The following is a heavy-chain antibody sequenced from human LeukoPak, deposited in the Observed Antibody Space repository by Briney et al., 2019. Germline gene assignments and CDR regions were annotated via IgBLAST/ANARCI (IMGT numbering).Heavy chain of an antibody. CDR2: ISAYNGNT. Sequence: VSVKVSCKASGYTFTSYGISWVRQAPGQGLEWMGWISAYNGNTNYAQKLQGRVTMTTDTSTSTASMELRSLRSDDTAVYYCARDISDSSGPNWFDPWGQGTLVTVSS. D-gene: IGHD3-22*01. V-gene: IGHV1-18*01. J-gene: IGHJ5*02. CDR1: GYTFTSYG. CDR3: ARDISDSSGPNWFDP.